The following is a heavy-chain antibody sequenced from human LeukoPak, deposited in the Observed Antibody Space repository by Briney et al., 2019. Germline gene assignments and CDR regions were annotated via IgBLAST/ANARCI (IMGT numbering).Heavy chain of an antibody. CDR3: VRGLRYRGDYAFDY. V-gene: IGHV3-30*02. D-gene: IGHD3-9*01. Sequence: GGSLRISCVASGFSFSRYGIHWVRQAPGKGLEWVALILSDGSDQYSADSVKGRFAISRDNSKNTLYLQMNSLRPEDTAVYYCVRGLRYRGDYAFDYWGQGTLVTVSS. J-gene: IGHJ4*02. CDR2: ILSDGSDQ. CDR1: GFSFSRYG.